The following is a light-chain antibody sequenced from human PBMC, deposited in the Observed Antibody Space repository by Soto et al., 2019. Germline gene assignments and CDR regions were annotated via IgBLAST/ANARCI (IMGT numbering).Light chain of an antibody. CDR1: QSISSD. CDR3: QQKYSTARLT. V-gene: IGKV1-39*01. CDR2: AAS. J-gene: IGKJ4*01. Sequence: DIQMTQSPSSLSASVGDRVTITCRARQSISSDVNWYQQKPGKAPKLLIYAASSLQSGVPSRFSGSGSATDFTRPISSLQPEDFATYYCQQKYSTARLTVGGGTRVEIK.